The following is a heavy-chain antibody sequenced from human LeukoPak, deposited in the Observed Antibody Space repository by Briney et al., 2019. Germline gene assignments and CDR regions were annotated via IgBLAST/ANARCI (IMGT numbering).Heavy chain of an antibody. D-gene: IGHD3-10*01. CDR3: AREGYYGSGSPPSLYFDY. J-gene: IGHJ4*02. V-gene: IGHV3-30-3*01. Sequence: PGRSLRLSCAASGFTFSSYAMHWVRQAPGKGLEWVAVISYDGSNKYYADSVKGRFTISRDNSKNTLYLQMNSLRAEDTAIYYRAREGYYGSGSPPSLYFDYWGQGTLVTVSS. CDR1: GFTFSSYA. CDR2: ISYDGSNK.